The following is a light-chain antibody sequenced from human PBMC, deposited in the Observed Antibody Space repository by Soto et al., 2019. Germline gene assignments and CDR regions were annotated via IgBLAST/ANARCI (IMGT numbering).Light chain of an antibody. CDR3: QQHSHWPPWT. V-gene: IGKV3-11*01. Sequence: VVLTQSPATLSLSPGERATLSCRASQNVRTFLDWYQQKPGQAPRLLLYAASNRATGIPDRFSGSGSGTDFTLTISIREPEDFAVYYCQQHSHWPPWTFGQGTRVEIQ. J-gene: IGKJ1*01. CDR2: AAS. CDR1: QNVRTF.